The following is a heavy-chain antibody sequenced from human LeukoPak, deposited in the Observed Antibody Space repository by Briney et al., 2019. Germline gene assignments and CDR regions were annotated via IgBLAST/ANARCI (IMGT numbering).Heavy chain of an antibody. Sequence: GGALRLSCAASGFTFSSYAMSWVRQAPGKGLEWVSSISSSSSYIYYADSVKGRFTISRDNAKNSLYLQMNSLRAEDTAVYYCARDRYCSSTSCYSPFHAFDIWGQGTMVTVSS. V-gene: IGHV3-21*01. CDR1: GFTFSSYA. CDR3: ARDRYCSSTSCYSPFHAFDI. D-gene: IGHD2-2*02. J-gene: IGHJ3*02. CDR2: ISSSSSYI.